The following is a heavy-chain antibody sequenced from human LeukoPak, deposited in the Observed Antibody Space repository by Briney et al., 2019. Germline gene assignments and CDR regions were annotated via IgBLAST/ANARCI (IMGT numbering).Heavy chain of an antibody. CDR2: IYYSGST. V-gene: IGHV4-59*01. CDR3: ARGSRSSSWYRLDY. Sequence: PSETLSLTCTVSGGSISSYYWSWVRQPPGKGLEWIGYIYYSGSTNYNPSLKSRVTISVDTSKNQFSLKLSSVTAADTAVYYCARGSRSSSWYRLDYWGQGTLVTVSS. CDR1: GGSISSYY. D-gene: IGHD6-13*01. J-gene: IGHJ4*02.